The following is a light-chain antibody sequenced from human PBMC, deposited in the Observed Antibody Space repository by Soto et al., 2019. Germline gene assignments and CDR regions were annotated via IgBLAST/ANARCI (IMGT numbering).Light chain of an antibody. V-gene: IGKV3D-15*01. J-gene: IGKJ4*01. CDR3: QQYNNWPVT. Sequence: EIVRTPSPATLSVSPGETTKHSSTASQSINSDVAWYQQKVGQTPRLLIHGASTRATGIAARFSGSGSGTEFTLTIRGLPSEDFATYYCQQYNNWPVTFGGGTKVDIK. CDR1: QSINSD. CDR2: GAS.